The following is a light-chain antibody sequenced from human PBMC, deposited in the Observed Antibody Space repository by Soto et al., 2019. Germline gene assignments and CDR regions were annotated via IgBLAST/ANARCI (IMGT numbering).Light chain of an antibody. CDR2: GAS. V-gene: IGKV3-20*01. J-gene: IGKJ4*01. CDR3: QHYGSLVLT. CDR1: QSVSSTY. Sequence: EIVLTQSPGTLSLSPGERATLSCRASQSVSSTYLAWYQQKPGQAPRLLIYGASSRATGIPDRFSGSGSGTDFTLTISRLEPEDFAVYYCQHYGSLVLTFGGGTKVLIK.